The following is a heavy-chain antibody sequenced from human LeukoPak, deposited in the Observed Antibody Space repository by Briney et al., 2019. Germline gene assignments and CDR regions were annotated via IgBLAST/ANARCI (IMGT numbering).Heavy chain of an antibody. J-gene: IGHJ4*02. V-gene: IGHV3-74*01. CDR1: GFTFSSYW. CDR2: INVDGSSI. Sequence: GGSLRLSCAASGFTFSSYWMHWVRQAAGKGLVWVSRINVDGSSISYADSVKGRFTISRDNARNTLYLQMNSLRAEDTAVYYCTRIKWDLTYFDYWGQGTLVTASS. D-gene: IGHD1-26*01. CDR3: TRIKWDLTYFDY.